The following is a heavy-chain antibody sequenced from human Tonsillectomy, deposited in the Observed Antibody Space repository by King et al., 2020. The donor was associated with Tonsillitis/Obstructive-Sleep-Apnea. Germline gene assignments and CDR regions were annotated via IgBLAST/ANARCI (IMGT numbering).Heavy chain of an antibody. CDR3: AKSSSSWSGDY. CDR2: ISGGGGST. J-gene: IGHJ4*02. D-gene: IGHD6-13*01. V-gene: IGHV3-23*04. Sequence: VQLVESGGGLVQPGGSLRLSCAASGFTFSSYAMSWVRQAPGKGLEWVSAISGGGGSTYYADSVNGRFTISRDNSKKTLYLQMNNLRAEDTAIYYCAKSSSSWSGDYWGQGTLVTVSS. CDR1: GFTFSSYA.